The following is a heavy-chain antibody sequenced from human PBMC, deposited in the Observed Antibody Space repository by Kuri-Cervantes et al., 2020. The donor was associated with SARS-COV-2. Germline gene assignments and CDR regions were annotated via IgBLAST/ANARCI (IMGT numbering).Heavy chain of an antibody. V-gene: IGHV3-38-3*01. D-gene: IGHD1-14*01. CDR1: GFTVSSNE. CDR3: ASSLLGTLDY. Sequence: GESLKISCAASGFTVSSNEMSWVRQAPGKGLEWVSSISGGSTYYADSRKGRFTISRDDSKNTLHLQMNSLRAEDTAVYYCASSLLGTLDYWGQGTLVTVSS. J-gene: IGHJ4*02. CDR2: ISGGST.